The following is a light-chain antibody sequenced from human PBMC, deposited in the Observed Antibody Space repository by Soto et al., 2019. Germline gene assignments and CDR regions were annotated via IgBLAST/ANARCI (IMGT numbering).Light chain of an antibody. Sequence: DIQTTQSPSTLSVSLGDRITITCRASEDIDTSLAWFQQRPGKAPKVLIAGASGLMNGVPSTFSGSGSGTEFALTISSVQPDDFATYFCQHYDTFSWTFGQGTKV. CDR2: GAS. CDR3: QHYDTFSWT. CDR1: EDIDTS. J-gene: IGKJ1*01. V-gene: IGKV1-5*01.